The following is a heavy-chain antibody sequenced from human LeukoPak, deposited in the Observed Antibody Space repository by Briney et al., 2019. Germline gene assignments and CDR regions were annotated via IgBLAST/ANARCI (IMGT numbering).Heavy chain of an antibody. Sequence: ASVKVSCKASGYIFTNYYMHWVRQAPGQGLEWMGTINPSGGSTTYAQKFQGRVTMTRDTSTSIVYMELSSLRSEDTAVYYCARDHGSAYYRAPRHWGQGTLVTVSS. D-gene: IGHD3-10*01. V-gene: IGHV1-46*01. J-gene: IGHJ4*02. CDR2: INPSGGST. CDR3: ARDHGSAYYRAPRH. CDR1: GYIFTNYY.